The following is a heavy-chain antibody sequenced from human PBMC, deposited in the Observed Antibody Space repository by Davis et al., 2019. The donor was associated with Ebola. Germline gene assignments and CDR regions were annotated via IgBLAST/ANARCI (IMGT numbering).Heavy chain of an antibody. V-gene: IGHV3-23*01. Sequence: GESLKISCAASGFTSSSYSFNWVRQAPGKGLEWVSGISGRGLTTEYADNVQGRFTISRDNSKNTLFLQMNSLRDEDTAVYYCAKEKVSGSSYYIDYWGQGTLVTVSS. D-gene: IGHD6-19*01. CDR1: GFTSSSYS. CDR3: AKEKVSGSSYYIDY. CDR2: ISGRGLTT. J-gene: IGHJ4*02.